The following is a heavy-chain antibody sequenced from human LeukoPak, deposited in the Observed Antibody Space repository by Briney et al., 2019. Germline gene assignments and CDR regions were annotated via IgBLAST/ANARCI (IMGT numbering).Heavy chain of an antibody. CDR2: IYYNGKT. CDR3: ARDPHPPGIAVAGVYYYYGMDV. D-gene: IGHD6-19*01. V-gene: IGHV4-59*12. Sequence: SETLSLTCTVSGGSIISYYWSWIRQPPGKGLEWIGYIYYNGKTNYNPSLKSRVTISVDTSKNQFSLKLSSVTAADTAVYYCARDPHPPGIAVAGVYYYYGMDVWGQGTTVTVSS. J-gene: IGHJ6*02. CDR1: GGSIISYY.